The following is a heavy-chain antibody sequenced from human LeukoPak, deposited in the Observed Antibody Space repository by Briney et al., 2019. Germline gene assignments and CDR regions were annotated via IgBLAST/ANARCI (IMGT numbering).Heavy chain of an antibody. CDR1: RDTVSSNSAA. D-gene: IGHD2-8*01. J-gene: IGHJ4*02. V-gene: IGHV6-1*01. CDR2: TYYRSKWYN. Sequence: SRTLSLTCAISRDTVSSNSAAWNWIRQSPSRGLEWLGSTYYRSKWYNDYAVSVKSRITINPDTSKNQFSLQLNSVTPEDTAVYYCARGRVYDYSEFGYWGQGTLVTVSS. CDR3: ARGRVYDYSEFGY.